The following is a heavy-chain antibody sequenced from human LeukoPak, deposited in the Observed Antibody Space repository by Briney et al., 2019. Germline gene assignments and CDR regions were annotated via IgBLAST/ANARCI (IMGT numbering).Heavy chain of an antibody. Sequence: ASVKVSCKASGYSFTRYFIHWVRQAPGQGLEWMGIIIPSDGSTSYPQKFQGRVTMTRDTSTSTVYMELSSLRSEDTAVYYCARGKVVTMVRGVIITYFDYWGQGTLVTVSS. CDR1: GYSFTRYF. CDR3: ARGKVVTMVRGVIITYFDY. J-gene: IGHJ4*02. V-gene: IGHV1-46*01. CDR2: IIPSDGST. D-gene: IGHD3-10*01.